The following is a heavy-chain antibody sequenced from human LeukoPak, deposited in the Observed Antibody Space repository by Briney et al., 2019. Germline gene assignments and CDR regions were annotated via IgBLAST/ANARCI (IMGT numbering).Heavy chain of an antibody. CDR3: ARGTVGYCSGGSCQGWFDP. J-gene: IGHJ5*02. D-gene: IGHD2-15*01. CDR2: IDHSGTS. V-gene: IGHV4-34*01. Sequence: SETLSLTCAVYTGSFSGYSWTWIRQSPGKGLEWIGEIDHSGTSKYNPSLMSRVTISVDTSKNQFSLNLSSVTAADTAVYYCARGTVGYCSGGSCQGWFDPWGQGTLVTVSS. CDR1: TGSFSGYS.